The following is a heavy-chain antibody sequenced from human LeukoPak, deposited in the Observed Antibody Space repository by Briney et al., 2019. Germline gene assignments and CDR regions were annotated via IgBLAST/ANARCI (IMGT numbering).Heavy chain of an antibody. V-gene: IGHV1-69*04. CDR2: IIPILGIA. CDR3: ASAVAGTSGWFDP. D-gene: IGHD6-19*01. Sequence: SVKVSCKASGGTFSSYAISWVRQAPGQGLEWMGRIIPILGIANYAQKFQGRVTITADKPTSTAYMELSSLRSEDTAVYYCASAVAGTSGWFDPWGQGTLVTVSS. CDR1: GGTFSSYA. J-gene: IGHJ5*02.